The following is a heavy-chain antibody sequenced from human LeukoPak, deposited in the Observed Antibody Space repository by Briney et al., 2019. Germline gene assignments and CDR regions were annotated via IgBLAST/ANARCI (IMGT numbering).Heavy chain of an antibody. V-gene: IGHV3-23*01. CDR3: ATYRQVLLPFES. CDR1: GFTFSSYG. J-gene: IGHJ4*02. Sequence: GGTLRLSCAASGFTFSSYGMSWVRQAPGEGLEWVSAISESGDNTHYSDSVRGRFTISRDNSKSTLSPQMNSLRAEDTAIYYCATYRQVLLPFESWGQGTLVTVSS. D-gene: IGHD2-8*02. CDR2: ISESGDNT.